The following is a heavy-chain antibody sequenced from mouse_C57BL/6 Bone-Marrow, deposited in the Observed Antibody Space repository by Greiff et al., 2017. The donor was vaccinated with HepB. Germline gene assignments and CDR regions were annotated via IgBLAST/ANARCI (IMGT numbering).Heavy chain of an antibody. J-gene: IGHJ3*01. Sequence: VQLQQSGPELVKPGASVKISCKASGYAFSSSWMNWVKQRPGKGLEWIGRIYPGDGDTNYNGKFKGKATLTADKSSSTAYMQLSSLTSEDSAVYFCARERLLRGVAYWGQGTLVTVSA. CDR2: IYPGDGDT. D-gene: IGHD1-1*01. V-gene: IGHV1-82*01. CDR1: GYAFSSSW. CDR3: ARERLLRGVAY.